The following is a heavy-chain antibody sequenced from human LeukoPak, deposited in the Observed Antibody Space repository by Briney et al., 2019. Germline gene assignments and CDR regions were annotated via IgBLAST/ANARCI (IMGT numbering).Heavy chain of an antibody. Sequence: PSETLSLTCTVSGGSISSGGYYWGWLRQPPGKGLEWIGSIYYSGSTYYNPSLKSRVTISVDTSKNQFSLKLSSVTAADTAVYYCARHEGTIAARLFYYYYGMDVWGQGTTVTVSS. CDR1: GGSISSGGYY. CDR3: ARHEGTIAARLFYYYYGMDV. V-gene: IGHV4-39*01. CDR2: IYYSGST. J-gene: IGHJ6*02. D-gene: IGHD6-6*01.